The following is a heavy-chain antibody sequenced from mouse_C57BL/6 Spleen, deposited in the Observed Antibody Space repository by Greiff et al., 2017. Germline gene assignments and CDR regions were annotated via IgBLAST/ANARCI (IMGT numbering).Heavy chain of an antibody. CDR1: GYAFSSYW. V-gene: IGHV1-80*01. J-gene: IGHJ2*01. D-gene: IGHD4-1*01. CDR3: AREGTGTFFDY. Sequence: VQLQESGAELVKPGASVKISCKASGYAFSSYWMNWVKQRPGKGLEWIGQIYPGDGDTNYNGKFKGKATLTADKSSSTAYMQLSSLTSEDSAVYFCAREGTGTFFDYWGQGTTLTVSA. CDR2: IYPGDGDT.